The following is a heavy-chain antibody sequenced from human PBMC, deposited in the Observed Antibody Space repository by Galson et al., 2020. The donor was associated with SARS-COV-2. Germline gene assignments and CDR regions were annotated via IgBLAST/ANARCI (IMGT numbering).Heavy chain of an antibody. CDR1: GYTFTSYG. V-gene: IGHV1-18*04. CDR2: ISAYNGNT. Sequence: AASVKVSCKASGYTFTSYGISWVRQAPGQGLEWMGWISAYNGNTNYAQKLQGRVTMTTDTSTSTAYMELRSLRSDDTAVYYCARDLSVTYSSGWSYFDYWGQGTLVTVSS. CDR3: ARDLSVTYSSGWSYFDY. D-gene: IGHD6-19*01. J-gene: IGHJ4*02.